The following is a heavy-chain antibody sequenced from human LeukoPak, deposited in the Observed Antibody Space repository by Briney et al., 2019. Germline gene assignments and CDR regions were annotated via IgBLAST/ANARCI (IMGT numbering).Heavy chain of an antibody. CDR1: GFTFSSYA. V-gene: IGHV3-23*01. D-gene: IGHD3-22*01. CDR3: VKYYDSSGSYYFDY. CDR2: ISGSGAST. J-gene: IGHJ4*02. Sequence: GGSLRLSCAASGFTFSSYAMSWVRQAPGKGLEWVPTISGSGASTYYADSVKGRFTISRDNSKNTLYLQMNSLRAEDTAVYYCVKYYDSSGSYYFDYWGQGTLVTVSS.